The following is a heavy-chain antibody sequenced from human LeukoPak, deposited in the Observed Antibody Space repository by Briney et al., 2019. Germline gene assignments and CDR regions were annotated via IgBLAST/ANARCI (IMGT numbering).Heavy chain of an antibody. J-gene: IGHJ4*02. Sequence: ASVKVSCKASAYTFTSYAMHWVRQAPGQRLEWMGWINAGNGNTKCSQEFQGRVTITRDTSASIAYMELSSLRSEDTAVYYCARGSIFDYWGQGTLVTVSS. D-gene: IGHD2-2*01. CDR3: ARGSIFDY. CDR2: INAGNGNT. CDR1: AYTFTSYA. V-gene: IGHV1-3*03.